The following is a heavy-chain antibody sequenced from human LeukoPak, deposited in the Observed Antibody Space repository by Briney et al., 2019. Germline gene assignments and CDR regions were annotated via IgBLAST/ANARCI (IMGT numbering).Heavy chain of an antibody. J-gene: IGHJ4*02. Sequence: GASVKVSCKSSGYTFTSYGISWVRQAPGQGLEWMGWISAYNGNTNYAQKLQGRVTMTTDTSTSTAYMELRSLRSDDTAVYYCARDIGSRVDSSGWYVSDYWGQGTLVTVSS. CDR3: ARDIGSRVDSSGWYVSDY. CDR2: ISAYNGNT. V-gene: IGHV1-18*01. D-gene: IGHD6-19*01. CDR1: GYTFTSYG.